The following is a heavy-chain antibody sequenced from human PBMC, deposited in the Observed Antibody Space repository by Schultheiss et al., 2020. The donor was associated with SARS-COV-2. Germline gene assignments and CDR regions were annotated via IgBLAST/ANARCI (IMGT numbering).Heavy chain of an antibody. Sequence: SETLSLTCTVSGGSISSYYWSWIRQPPGKGLEWIGYIYYSGSTNYNPSLKSRVTISVDTSKNQFSLKLSSVTAADTAVYYCAREIAAAGSYGMDVWGRGTTVTVSS. CDR1: GGSISSYY. CDR3: AREIAAAGSYGMDV. J-gene: IGHJ6*02. V-gene: IGHV4-59*12. D-gene: IGHD6-13*01. CDR2: IYYSGST.